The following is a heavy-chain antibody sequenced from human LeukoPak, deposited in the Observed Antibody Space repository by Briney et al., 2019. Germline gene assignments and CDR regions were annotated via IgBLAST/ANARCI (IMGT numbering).Heavy chain of an antibody. V-gene: IGHV3-74*01. D-gene: IGHD3-22*01. CDR1: GFTFSSYW. Sequence: PGGSLRLSCAASGFTFSSYWMHWVRQAPGKGLVWVSRTNSDGSSTSYADSVKGRFTISRDNAKNMLYLQMSSLRAEDTAVYYCARTPYYYDSSGYYYDYWGQGTLVTVSS. CDR2: TNSDGSST. J-gene: IGHJ4*02. CDR3: ARTPYYYDSSGYYYDY.